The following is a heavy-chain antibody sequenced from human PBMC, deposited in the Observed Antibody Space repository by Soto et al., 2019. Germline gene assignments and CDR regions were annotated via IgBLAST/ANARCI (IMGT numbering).Heavy chain of an antibody. D-gene: IGHD1-26*01. CDR1: GFSFGTYA. Sequence: GVLRLSCVASGFSFGTYAMTWVRQVPGKGLEWVSTISGGIGSTFYADSVKGRFTISRDISKKMLFLHMNGLRGEDTGTYYCGKGAARYFDSWARETWSPSPQ. V-gene: IGHV3-23*01. J-gene: IGHJ4*02. CDR3: GKGAARYFDS. CDR2: ISGGIGST.